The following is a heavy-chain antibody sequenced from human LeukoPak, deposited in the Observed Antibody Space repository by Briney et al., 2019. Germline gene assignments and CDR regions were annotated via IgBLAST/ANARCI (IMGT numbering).Heavy chain of an antibody. CDR1: GGPLSDFH. CDR3: ASVASTAIGGVLSGGHKIWAHYYMDV. D-gene: IGHD3-16*01. Sequence: PSETLSLTCGVDGGPLSDFHWSWIRQPPGKGLEWIGESSHSRGTNYNPSLKSRVTISLDTSKKQISLMVNSVTAADTAVYYCASVASTAIGGVLSGGHKIWAHYYMDVWGKGTTVTVSS. CDR2: SSHSRGT. V-gene: IGHV4-34*01. J-gene: IGHJ6*03.